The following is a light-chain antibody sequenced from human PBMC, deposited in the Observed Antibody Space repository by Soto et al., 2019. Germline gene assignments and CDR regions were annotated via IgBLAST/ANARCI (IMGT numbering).Light chain of an antibody. J-gene: IGKJ1*01. V-gene: IGKV1-27*01. CDR3: QKYTNATWT. CDR2: AAS. Sequence: DIQMTQSPCSLSASVGDRVTITCRASQGISNYLAWYQQKPGKVPKLLIYAASTLQTGVPSRFSGSGSGTDFTLTIRTLQPEDAATYYCQKYTNATWTFGQGNKMEIK. CDR1: QGISNY.